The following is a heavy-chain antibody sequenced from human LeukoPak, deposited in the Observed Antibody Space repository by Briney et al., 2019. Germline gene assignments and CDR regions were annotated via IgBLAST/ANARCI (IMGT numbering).Heavy chain of an antibody. V-gene: IGHV3-33*03. CDR3: AKDGTNSSSWHYFEQ. CDR2: IWYDGSHK. D-gene: IGHD6-13*01. J-gene: IGHJ4*02. Sequence: GGSLRLSCAASGLTFRNYGMHWVRQAPGKGLEWVAVIWYDGSHKYYVDSVKGRFTISRDNFKNTLYLQMNSLRAEDTAVYHCAKDGTNSSSWHYFEQWGRGTLVIVSS. CDR1: GLTFRNYG.